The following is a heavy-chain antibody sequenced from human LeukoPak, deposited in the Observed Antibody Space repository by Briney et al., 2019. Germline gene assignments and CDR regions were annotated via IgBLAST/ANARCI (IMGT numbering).Heavy chain of an antibody. V-gene: IGHV4-34*01. CDR3: ARVGARITMIVVVITDWAFDI. Sequence: SETLSLTCAVYGGSFSGYYWSWIRQPPGKGLEWIGEINHSGSTNYNPSLKSRVTISVDTSKNQFSLKLSSVTAADTAVYYCARVGARITMIVVVITDWAFDIWGQGTMVTVS. J-gene: IGHJ3*02. CDR2: INHSGST. CDR1: GGSFSGYY. D-gene: IGHD3-22*01.